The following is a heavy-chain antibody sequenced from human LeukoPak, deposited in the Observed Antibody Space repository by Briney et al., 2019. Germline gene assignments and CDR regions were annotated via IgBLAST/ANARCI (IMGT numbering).Heavy chain of an antibody. J-gene: IGHJ3*02. V-gene: IGHV3-74*01. Sequence: TGRSLRLSCAASGFTFSSDWMHWVRQGPGKGLVWVSRVNSGGGSTNYADSVKGRFTISRDNARNTLYLQMNSLRADDTAVYYCARSSGRSPFDMWGQGTMVTVSS. D-gene: IGHD6-19*01. CDR1: GFTFSSDW. CDR3: ARSSGRSPFDM. CDR2: VNSGGGST.